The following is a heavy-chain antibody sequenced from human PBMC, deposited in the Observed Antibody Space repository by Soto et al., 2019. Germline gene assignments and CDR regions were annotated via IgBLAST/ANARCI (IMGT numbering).Heavy chain of an antibody. D-gene: IGHD3-9*01. J-gene: IGHJ3*01. CDR3: AREGTGYSEFES. CDR2: INPKSGGT. CDR1: GYTFSGYY. V-gene: IGHV1-2*02. Sequence: GASVQVSCTASGYTFSGYYMHWVRQAPGQGLEWMGWINPKSGGTKYAQKSQGRVTMARDTSFNTAYMDLSRLTSDDTAVYFCAREGTGYSEFESWGQATMVTVSS.